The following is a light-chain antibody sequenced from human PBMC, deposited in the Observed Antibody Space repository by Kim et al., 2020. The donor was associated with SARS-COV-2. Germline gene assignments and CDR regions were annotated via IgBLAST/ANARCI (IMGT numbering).Light chain of an antibody. CDR3: QQYDVWPRP. J-gene: IGKJ1*01. Sequence: VSTGGSPPLSVRAGRSLGRHLAWYQKKPGQAPRLLIHGAATRATGIPDRFGGSGAGTEFTLTISSLQSEDVAVYYCQQYDVWPRPFGQGTKVDIK. CDR1: RSLGRH. CDR2: GAA. V-gene: IGKV3-15*01.